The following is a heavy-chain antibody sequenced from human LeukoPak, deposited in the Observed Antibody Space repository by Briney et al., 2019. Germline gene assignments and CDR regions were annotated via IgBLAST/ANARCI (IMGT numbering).Heavy chain of an antibody. V-gene: IGHV4-4*07. CDR3: AREGPITIFGVVKFMDV. CDR1: GGSISSYY. J-gene: IGHJ6*03. D-gene: IGHD3-3*01. Sequence: SETLSLTCTVSGGSISSYYWSWIRQTAGKGLEWIGRIYTSGSTNYNPSLKSRVTISVDKSKNQFSLKLSSVTAADTAVYYCAREGPITIFGVVKFMDVWGKGTTVTVSS. CDR2: IYTSGST.